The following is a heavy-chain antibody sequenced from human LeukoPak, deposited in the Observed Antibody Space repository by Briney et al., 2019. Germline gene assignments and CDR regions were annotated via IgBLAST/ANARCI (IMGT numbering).Heavy chain of an antibody. CDR3: ARVYLGVYYYGSSGYSHLDY. Sequence: ASVTVSCKASGYTFTDYYMHWVQQAPGQGLEWMGWINPNSGGTNYAQKFEGRVTMTRDTSISTAYMELSRLRSDDTAVYYCARVYLGVYYYGSSGYSHLDYWGQGTLVTVSS. V-gene: IGHV1-2*02. CDR1: GYTFTDYY. CDR2: INPNSGGT. J-gene: IGHJ4*02. D-gene: IGHD3-22*01.